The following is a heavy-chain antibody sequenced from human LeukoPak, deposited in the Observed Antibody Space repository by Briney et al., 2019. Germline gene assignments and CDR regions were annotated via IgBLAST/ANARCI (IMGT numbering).Heavy chain of an antibody. CDR2: ITAYNGNR. CDR1: GYTFSNYG. CDR3: ARDNDRVVDH. V-gene: IGHV1-18*01. J-gene: IGHJ4*01. Sequence: ASVKVSCKTSGYTFSNYGISWVRQAPGQGLEWMGWITAYNGNRLYAQRFQGRITLTTDTSTSTSYMELRSLEYDDTAIYYCARDNDRVVDHWGQGTLVTVSS. D-gene: IGHD1-1*01.